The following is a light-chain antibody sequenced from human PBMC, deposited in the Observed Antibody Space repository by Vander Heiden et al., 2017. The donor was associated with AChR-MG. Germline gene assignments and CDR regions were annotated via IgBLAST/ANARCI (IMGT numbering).Light chain of an antibody. J-gene: IGKJ4*01. CDR3: QQRSNWPLT. CDR2: DAS. Sequence: EIVMTQSPATLSLSPGERATLSCRASQSVSSYLDWYQQKPGQAPRLLIYDASNRVTGIPARFSGSGSGTDFTLTISSLEPEDFAVYYCQQRSNWPLTFGGGTKVEIK. CDR1: QSVSSY. V-gene: IGKV3-11*01.